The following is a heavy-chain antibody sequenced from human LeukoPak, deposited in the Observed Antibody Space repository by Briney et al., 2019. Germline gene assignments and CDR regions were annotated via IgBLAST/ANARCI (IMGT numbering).Heavy chain of an antibody. V-gene: IGHV1-2*02. CDR3: ARAYNWNDVGY. J-gene: IGHJ4*02. D-gene: IGHD1-1*01. Sequence: ASVKVSCKASGYTFTDYYMHWVRQAPGQGLEWMGWINPNSGGTNYAQKFQGRVTMTRDTSLSTAYMELSRPRSDDTAVYYCARAYNWNDVGYWGQGTLVTVSS. CDR2: INPNSGGT. CDR1: GYTFTDYY.